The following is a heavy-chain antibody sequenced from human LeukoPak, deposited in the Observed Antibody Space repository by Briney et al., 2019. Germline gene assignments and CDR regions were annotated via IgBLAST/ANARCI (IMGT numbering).Heavy chain of an antibody. J-gene: IGHJ4*02. CDR1: GFTFDDYA. V-gene: IGHV3-9*01. CDR2: ISWNSGSI. D-gene: IGHD6-19*01. Sequence: GRSLRLSCAVSGFTFDDYAMHWVRQAPGKGLEWVSGISWNSGSIGYADSVKGRFTISRDNAKNSLYLQMNSLRAEDTALYYCAKEGVYSSGWYYFDYWGQGTLVTVSS. CDR3: AKEGVYSSGWYYFDY.